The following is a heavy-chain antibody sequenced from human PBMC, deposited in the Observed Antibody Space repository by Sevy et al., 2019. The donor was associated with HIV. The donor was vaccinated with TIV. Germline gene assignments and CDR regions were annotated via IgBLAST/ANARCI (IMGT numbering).Heavy chain of an antibody. CDR3: AGDRSEMATILHYYSGRDV. V-gene: IGHV3-11*01. Sequence: GGSLRLSCAASGFTFSDYYMSWIRQAPGKGLEWVSYISSSGSTIYYADSVKGRFTISRDNAKNSLYLQMNSLRAEDTAVYYCAGDRSEMATILHYYSGRDVWGQGTTVTVSS. J-gene: IGHJ6*02. CDR1: GFTFSDYY. D-gene: IGHD5-12*01. CDR2: ISSSGSTI.